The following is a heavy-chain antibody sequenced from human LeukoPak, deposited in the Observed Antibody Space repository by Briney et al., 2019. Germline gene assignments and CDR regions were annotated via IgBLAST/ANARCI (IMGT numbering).Heavy chain of an antibody. CDR3: ARDGGIHPYGILYYFDY. Sequence: GGSLRLSCAASGFTFSSYWMSWVRQAPGKGLEWVANIKQDGSEKYYVDSVKGRFTISRDNAKNSLYLQMNSLRAEDTAVYYCARDGGIHPYGILYYFDYWGQGTLVTVSS. CDR1: GFTFSSYW. V-gene: IGHV3-7*03. D-gene: IGHD2/OR15-2a*01. CDR2: IKQDGSEK. J-gene: IGHJ4*02.